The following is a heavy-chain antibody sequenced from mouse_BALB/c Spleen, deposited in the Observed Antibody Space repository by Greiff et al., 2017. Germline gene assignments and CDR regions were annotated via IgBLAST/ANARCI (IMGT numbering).Heavy chain of an antibody. CDR2: IDTSDSYT. J-gene: IGHJ1*01. CDR1: GYTFTDYW. Sequence: VQLQQPGAELVMPGASVKMSCKASGYTFTDYWMHWVKQRPGQGLEWIGAIDTSDSYTSYNQKFKGKATLTVDESSSTAYMQISSLTSEDSAVYYCARSGGLLRGYFDVWGAGTTVTVSS. D-gene: IGHD2-3*01. V-gene: IGHV1-69*01. CDR3: ARSGGLLRGYFDV.